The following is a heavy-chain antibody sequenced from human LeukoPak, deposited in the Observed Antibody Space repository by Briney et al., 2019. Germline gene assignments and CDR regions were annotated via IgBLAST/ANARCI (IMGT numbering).Heavy chain of an antibody. V-gene: IGHV3-30-3*01. CDR2: ISYDGSNQ. CDR1: GFTFSSYA. Sequence: GRSLRLSCAASGFTFSSYAMHWVRQAPGKGLEWVAVISYDGSNQYYADSVKGRFTTSRDNSKNTLYLQMNSLRAEDTAVYYCARDGPQVGVDPYYLDYWGQGTLVTVSS. D-gene: IGHD3-3*01. J-gene: IGHJ4*02. CDR3: ARDGPQVGVDPYYLDY.